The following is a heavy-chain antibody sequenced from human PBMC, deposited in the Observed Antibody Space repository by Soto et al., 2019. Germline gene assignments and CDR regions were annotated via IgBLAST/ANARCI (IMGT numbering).Heavy chain of an antibody. CDR1: GFTFSSYG. J-gene: IGHJ6*02. CDR3: ARESLHSSSWYYYGMDV. CDR2: IWYDGSNK. D-gene: IGHD6-13*01. V-gene: IGHV3-33*01. Sequence: QVQLVESGGGVVQPGRSLRLSCAASGFTFSSYGMHWVRQDPGKGLGWVAVIWYDGSNKYYADSVKGRFTISRDNSKNTLYLQMNSLRAEDTAVYYCARESLHSSSWYYYGMDVWGQGTTVTVSS.